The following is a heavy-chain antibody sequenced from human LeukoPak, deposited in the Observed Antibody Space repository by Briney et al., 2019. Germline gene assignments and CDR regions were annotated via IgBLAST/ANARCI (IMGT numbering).Heavy chain of an antibody. J-gene: IGHJ4*02. CDR2: ISAYNGNT. CDR3: ARDARYYYGSGRADY. D-gene: IGHD3-10*01. Sequence: ASVKVSCKASGYTFTSYGISWVRQAPGQGLEWMGWISAYNGNTNYAQKLQGRVTMTTDTSTSTAYMELRSLRSDDTVVYYCARDARYYYGSGRADYWGQGTLVTVSS. V-gene: IGHV1-18*01. CDR1: GYTFTSYG.